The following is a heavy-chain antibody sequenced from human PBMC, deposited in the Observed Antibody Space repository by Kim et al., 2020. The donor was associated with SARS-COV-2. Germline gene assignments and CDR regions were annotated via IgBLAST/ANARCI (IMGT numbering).Heavy chain of an antibody. Sequence: YADSVKGRFTISRDNSKNTLYRQMNSLRAEDTAVYYCARDQAAAGTGEDYWGQGTLVTVSS. D-gene: IGHD6-13*01. J-gene: IGHJ4*02. V-gene: IGHV3-33*01. CDR3: ARDQAAAGTGEDY.